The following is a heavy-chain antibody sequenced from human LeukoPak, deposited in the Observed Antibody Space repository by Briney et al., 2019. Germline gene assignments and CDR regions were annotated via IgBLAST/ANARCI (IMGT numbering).Heavy chain of an antibody. Sequence: ASVKVSCKASGYTFTNYGISWVRQAPGQGLEWLGCVSTYNGNTKYLQKLQGRVTMTTDTSTGTAYMELRSLRSDDTAVYYCARDWGWNEILTDYWIQAFGGMDVWGQGTTVTVSS. CDR3: ARDWGWNEILTDYWIQAFGGMDV. CDR2: VSTYNGNT. D-gene: IGHD3-9*01. CDR1: GYTFTNYG. V-gene: IGHV1-18*01. J-gene: IGHJ6*02.